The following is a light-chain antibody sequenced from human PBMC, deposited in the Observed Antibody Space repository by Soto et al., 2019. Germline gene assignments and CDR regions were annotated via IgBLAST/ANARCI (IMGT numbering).Light chain of an antibody. V-gene: IGKV1-33*01. Sequence: DIQVTQSPPSLSASVGDRVTITCQASQDISNHLNWYQQKPGKAPKLLIYDALHLEIGVPSRFSGSGSGTDFTFTISSLQPEDIATYYCQQYENLPITFGQGTRLEIK. CDR2: DAL. CDR1: QDISNH. J-gene: IGKJ5*01. CDR3: QQYENLPIT.